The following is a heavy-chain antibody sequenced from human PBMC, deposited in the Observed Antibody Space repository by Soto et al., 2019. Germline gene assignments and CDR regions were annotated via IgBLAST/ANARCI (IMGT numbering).Heavy chain of an antibody. Sequence: GGSLRLSCSAPGFTFSTYFMHWVRQSPGKGLEYVSGISSDGITTIYADAVKGRFSITRDNSQSTLDLHMSSLRVEDTALYYCVKGGFGMDVWGQGSTVTVS. CDR1: GFTFSTYF. J-gene: IGHJ6*02. V-gene: IGHV3-64D*08. CDR3: VKGGFGMDV. CDR2: ISSDGITT. D-gene: IGHD3-16*01.